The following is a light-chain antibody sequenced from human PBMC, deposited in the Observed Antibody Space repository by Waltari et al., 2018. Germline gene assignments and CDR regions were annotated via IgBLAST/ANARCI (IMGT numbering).Light chain of an antibody. CDR2: DVS. CDR1: SSDVRLYNY. Sequence: QSALTQPASVSGSPGQSIPISCYGTSSDVRLYNYVSWYQQHPAEAPKLIVYDVSERPSGVSDRFSGSKSGNTASLSISGLQAEDEAVYYCNSYTGSSSWVFGGGTKVTVL. J-gene: IGLJ3*02. V-gene: IGLV2-14*01. CDR3: NSYTGSSSWV.